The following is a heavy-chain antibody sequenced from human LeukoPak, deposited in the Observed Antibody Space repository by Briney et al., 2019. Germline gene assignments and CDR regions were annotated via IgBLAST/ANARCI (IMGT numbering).Heavy chain of an antibody. V-gene: IGHV3-53*05. J-gene: IGHJ4*02. CDR1: GFVVSSNY. CDR3: ARPRADSGGKYYFDY. D-gene: IGHD2-15*01. Sequence: GGSLRLSCAASGFVVSSNYMSWVRQAPGKGLEWVSVIYSGGNTYYADSVKGRFTISRDNSKNTLYLQMNSLRAEDTAVYHCARPRADSGGKYYFDYWGQGTLVTVSS. CDR2: IYSGGNT.